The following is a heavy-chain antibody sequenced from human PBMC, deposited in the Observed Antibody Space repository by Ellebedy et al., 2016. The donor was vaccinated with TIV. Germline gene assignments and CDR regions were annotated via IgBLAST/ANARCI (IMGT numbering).Heavy chain of an antibody. CDR1: GFTFSSYA. V-gene: IGHV3-30*04. CDR2: ISYDGTIK. CDR3: TRARRKFDWLESFDP. D-gene: IGHD3-9*01. J-gene: IGHJ5*01. Sequence: PGGSLRLSCEASGFTFSSYAFHWVRQAPGKGLDWVAFISYDGTIKYHVDSLKGRFTISSDHSVNPLYLQMSSLRHEDTAVYYCTRARRKFDWLESFDPWGQGTLVTVSS.